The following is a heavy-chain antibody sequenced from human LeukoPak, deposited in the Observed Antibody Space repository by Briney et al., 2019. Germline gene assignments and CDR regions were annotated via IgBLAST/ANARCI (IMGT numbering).Heavy chain of an antibody. CDR3: AKVGNNWDFDY. J-gene: IGHJ4*02. V-gene: IGHV3-74*01. Sequence: PGGPLRLSCAASGIIFSNYWMHWVRQAPGKGLVWVSRINRDGSSTSYADSVKGRFIISRDNSKNTLYLQMNSLRAEDTAVYYCAKVGNNWDFDYWGQGTLVTVSS. CDR2: INRDGSST. D-gene: IGHD1-1*01. CDR1: GIIFSNYW.